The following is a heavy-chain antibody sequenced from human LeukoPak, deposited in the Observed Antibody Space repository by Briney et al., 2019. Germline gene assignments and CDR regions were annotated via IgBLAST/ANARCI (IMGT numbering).Heavy chain of an antibody. D-gene: IGHD2-2*01. J-gene: IGHJ6*02. V-gene: IGHV3-23*01. Sequence: GGSLRLSCAASGFTFSSYAMSWVRQAPGKGLEWVSAISSSGGSTYYADSVKGRFTISRDNAKNSLYLQMNSLRAEDTAVYYCARPHCSSTSCYGYGMDVWGQGTTVTVSS. CDR1: GFTFSSYA. CDR2: ISSSGGST. CDR3: ARPHCSSTSCYGYGMDV.